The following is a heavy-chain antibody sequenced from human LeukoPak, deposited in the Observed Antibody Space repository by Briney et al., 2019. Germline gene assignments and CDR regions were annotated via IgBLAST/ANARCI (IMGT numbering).Heavy chain of an antibody. CDR1: GFTFSDYY. CDR2: ISSSGSTI. D-gene: IGHD3-22*01. V-gene: IGHV3-11*01. Sequence: GGSLRLSCAASGFTFSDYYMSWIRQAPGKRLEWVSYISSSGSTIYYADSVKGRFTISRDNAKNSLYLQMNSLRAEDTAVYYCATSLYYYDSSGYRDDAFDIWGQGTMVTVSS. CDR3: ATSLYYYDSSGYRDDAFDI. J-gene: IGHJ3*02.